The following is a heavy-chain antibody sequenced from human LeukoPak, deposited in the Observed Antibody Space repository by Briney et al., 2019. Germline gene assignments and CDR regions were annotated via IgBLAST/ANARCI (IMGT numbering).Heavy chain of an antibody. CDR3: ARNPYDILTGYGYYFDY. Sequence: SVKVSCKASGGTFSSYAISWVRQAPGQGLEWMGRIIPIFGTANYAQKFQGRATITTDESTSTAYMELSSLRSEDTAVYYCARNPYDILTGYGYYFDYWGQGTLVTVSS. J-gene: IGHJ4*02. CDR1: GGTFSSYA. CDR2: IIPIFGTA. D-gene: IGHD3-9*01. V-gene: IGHV1-69*05.